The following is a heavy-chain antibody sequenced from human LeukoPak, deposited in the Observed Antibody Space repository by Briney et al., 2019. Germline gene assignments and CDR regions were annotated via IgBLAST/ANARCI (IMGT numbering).Heavy chain of an antibody. D-gene: IGHD6-19*01. CDR1: GYTFTGYY. V-gene: IGHV1-2*02. Sequence: GASVKVSCKASGYTFTGYYMHWVRQAPGQGLEWMGWINPNSGGTNYAQKFQGRVTMTSDTSISTAYMELSRLRSDDTAGYYCARVRSSGWYVGYPFDYWGQGTLVTVSS. CDR3: ARVRSSGWYVGYPFDY. CDR2: INPNSGGT. J-gene: IGHJ4*02.